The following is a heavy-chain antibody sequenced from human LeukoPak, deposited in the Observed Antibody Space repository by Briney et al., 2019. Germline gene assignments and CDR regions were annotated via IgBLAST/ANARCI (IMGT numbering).Heavy chain of an antibody. CDR1: GGSISSSSYY. CDR2: IYYSGST. J-gene: IGHJ4*02. CDR3: ARRDDYSSLGFDY. V-gene: IGHV4-39*01. D-gene: IGHD4-11*01. Sequence: NPSETLSLTCTVSGGSISSSSYYWGWIRQPPGKGLEWIGSIYYSGSTYYNPSLKSRVTISVDTSKNQFSLKLNSVTAADTAVYYCARRDDYSSLGFDYWGQGTLVTVSS.